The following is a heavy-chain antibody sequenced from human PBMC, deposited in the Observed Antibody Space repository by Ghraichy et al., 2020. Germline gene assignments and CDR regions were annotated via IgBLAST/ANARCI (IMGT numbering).Heavy chain of an antibody. V-gene: IGHV3-48*02. CDR3: ARDSGYYISYYYYGMDV. Sequence: GGSLRLSCAASGFTFSSYSMNWVRQAPGKGLEWVSYISSSSTIYYADSVKGRFTISRDNAKNSLYLQMNSLRDEDTAVYYCARDSGYYISYYYYGMDVWGQGTTVTVSS. D-gene: IGHD3-3*01. J-gene: IGHJ6*02. CDR1: GFTFSSYS. CDR2: ISSSSTI.